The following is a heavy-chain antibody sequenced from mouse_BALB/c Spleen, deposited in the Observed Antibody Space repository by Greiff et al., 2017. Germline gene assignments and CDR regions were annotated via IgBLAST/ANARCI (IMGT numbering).Heavy chain of an antibody. Sequence: EVQVVESGGGLVKPGGSLKLSCAASGFAFSSYDMSWVRQTPEKRLEWVAYISSGGGSTYYPDTVKGRFTISRDNAKNTLYLQMSSLKSEDTAMYYCARPNDGYYVAYWGQGTLVTVSA. CDR2: ISSGGGST. CDR1: GFAFSSYD. J-gene: IGHJ3*01. D-gene: IGHD2-3*01. V-gene: IGHV5-12-1*01. CDR3: ARPNDGYYVAY.